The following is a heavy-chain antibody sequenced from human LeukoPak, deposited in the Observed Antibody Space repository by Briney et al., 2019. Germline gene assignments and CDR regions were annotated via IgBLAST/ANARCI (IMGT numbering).Heavy chain of an antibody. J-gene: IGHJ4*02. CDR3: ARGGATVSSRSFDY. CDR1: GITVSSNY. CDR2: IYSGGST. Sequence: GGSLRLSCAASGITVSSNYMSWVRQAPGKGLEWVSVIYSGGSTYYADSVKGRFTISRDNSKNTLYLQMNSLRAEDTAVYYCARGGATVSSRSFDYWGQGTLVTVSS. D-gene: IGHD4-17*01. V-gene: IGHV3-53*01.